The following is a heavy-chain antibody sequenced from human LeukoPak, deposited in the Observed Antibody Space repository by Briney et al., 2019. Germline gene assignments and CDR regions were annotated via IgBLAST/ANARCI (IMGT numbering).Heavy chain of an antibody. Sequence: GRSLSLSCAASGFTVEDDGRHWVRQAPGKGLEWVSSISWSGDRLGYADAVKGRFTISRDNAKNSLFLQMNSLRVEDTALYYCAKDLGGSATTVWGQGTLVTVSS. CDR2: ISWSGDRL. CDR1: GFTVEDDG. V-gene: IGHV3-9*01. J-gene: IGHJ4*02. D-gene: IGHD2-2*01. CDR3: AKDLGGSATTV.